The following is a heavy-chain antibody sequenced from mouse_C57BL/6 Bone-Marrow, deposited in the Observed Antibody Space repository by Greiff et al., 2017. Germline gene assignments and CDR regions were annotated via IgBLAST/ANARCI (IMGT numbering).Heavy chain of an antibody. V-gene: IGHV1-52*01. CDR2: IDPSDSET. D-gene: IGHD3-1*01. CDR1: GYTFTSYW. Sequence: VQLQQPGAELVRPGSSVKLSCKASGYTFTSYWMHWVKQRPIQGLEWIGNIDPSDSETHYNQKFKDKATLTVDKSSSTAYMQLSSLTSEDSAVYYCARSGGRYCDVWGTGTTVTVSS. J-gene: IGHJ1*03. CDR3: ARSGGRYCDV.